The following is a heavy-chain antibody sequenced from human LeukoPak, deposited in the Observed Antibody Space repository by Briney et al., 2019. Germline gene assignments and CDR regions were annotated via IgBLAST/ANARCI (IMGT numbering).Heavy chain of an antibody. D-gene: IGHD6-19*01. Sequence: SETLSLTCTVSGGSIGIYYWNWLRQPPGKGLEWIGSVYYTGDTHCNPSLKSRVSVSVDTSRNEFYLNLKSVSAADTATYFCARDRDSGWYGWFDPWGPGILVTVSS. CDR3: ARDRDSGWYGWFDP. CDR1: GGSIGIYY. CDR2: VYYTGDT. J-gene: IGHJ5*02. V-gene: IGHV4-59*01.